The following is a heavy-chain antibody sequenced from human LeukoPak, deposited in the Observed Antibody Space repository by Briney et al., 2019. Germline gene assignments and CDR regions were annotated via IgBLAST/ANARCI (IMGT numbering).Heavy chain of an antibody. J-gene: IGHJ4*02. Sequence: PSETPSLTCTVSGGSISSYYWSWIRQPPGKGLEWIGYIYYSGSTNYNPSLKSRVTISVDTSKNQFSLKLSSVTAADTAVYYCAGDRRGYSYGSFDYWGQGTLVTVSS. D-gene: IGHD5-18*01. CDR2: IYYSGST. V-gene: IGHV4-59*08. CDR3: AGDRRGYSYGSFDY. CDR1: GGSISSYY.